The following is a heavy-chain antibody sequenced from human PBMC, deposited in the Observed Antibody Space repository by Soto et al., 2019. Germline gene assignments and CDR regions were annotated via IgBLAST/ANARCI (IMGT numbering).Heavy chain of an antibody. D-gene: IGHD5-12*01. CDR3: ARGRRDGYKRCCGL. CDR1: GVSITSYF. Sequence: ETLSLTCTASGVSITSYFCSWIRQTPGKGLDWIGSISFSGATDSNPSLKGRAALSVDTSENHLSLTLNSVTSADTAVYCCARGRRDGYKRCCGLWGQG. J-gene: IGHJ4*02. CDR2: ISFSGAT. V-gene: IGHV4-59*01.